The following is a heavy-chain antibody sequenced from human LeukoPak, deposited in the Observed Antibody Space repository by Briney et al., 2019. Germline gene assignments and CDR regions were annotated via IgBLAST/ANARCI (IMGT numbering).Heavy chain of an antibody. Sequence: GSLRLSCAASGFTFSSYAMSWVRQAPGTGLEWVSSISSSSSYIYYADSVKGRFTISRDNAKNSLYLQMNSLRAEDTAVYYCARDIGGTFFFDYWGQGTLVTVSS. CDR1: GFTFSSYA. J-gene: IGHJ4*02. CDR3: ARDIGGTFFFDY. CDR2: ISSSSSYI. V-gene: IGHV3-21*01. D-gene: IGHD1-14*01.